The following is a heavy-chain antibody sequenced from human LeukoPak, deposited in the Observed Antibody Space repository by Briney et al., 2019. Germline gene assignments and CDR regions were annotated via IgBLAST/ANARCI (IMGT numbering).Heavy chain of an antibody. CDR3: AKAVYSSGWYYFDY. Sequence: PGGSLRLSCAASGFTFSSYAMSWVRQAPGKGLEWVSAISGSGGSTYYADSVKGRFTISRDNSKNTRYLQMNSLRAEDTAVYYCAKAVYSSGWYYFDYWGQGTLVSVSS. J-gene: IGHJ4*02. D-gene: IGHD6-19*01. CDR2: ISGSGGST. CDR1: GFTFSSYA. V-gene: IGHV3-23*01.